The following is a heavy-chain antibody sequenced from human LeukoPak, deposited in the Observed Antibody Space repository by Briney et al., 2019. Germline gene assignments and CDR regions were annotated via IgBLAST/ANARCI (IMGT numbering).Heavy chain of an antibody. D-gene: IGHD2-2*01. Sequence: GSSVKVSCKASGYTFTDYYIHWVRQAPGQGLEWMGWINPNSGGTNYAQRFQGRVTMTRDTSISTLYMELSRLRSDDTALYYCARDPLGYCSSTSCLFDYWGQGTLVTVSS. CDR2: INPNSGGT. V-gene: IGHV1-2*02. CDR3: ARDPLGYCSSTSCLFDY. CDR1: GYTFTDYY. J-gene: IGHJ4*02.